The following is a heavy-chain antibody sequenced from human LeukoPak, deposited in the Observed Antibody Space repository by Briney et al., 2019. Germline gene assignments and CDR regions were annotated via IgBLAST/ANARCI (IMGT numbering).Heavy chain of an antibody. CDR1: GFTVSSNY. CDR3: ARESSYGYVDY. V-gene: IGHV3-66*02. D-gene: IGHD5-18*01. CDR2: IYSGGST. Sequence: GGSLRLSCAASGFTVSSNYMSWVRQAPGKGLEWVSVIYSGGSTYYADSVKGRFTISRGNSKNTLYLQMNSLRAEDTAVYYCARESSYGYVDYWGQGTLVTVSS. J-gene: IGHJ4*02.